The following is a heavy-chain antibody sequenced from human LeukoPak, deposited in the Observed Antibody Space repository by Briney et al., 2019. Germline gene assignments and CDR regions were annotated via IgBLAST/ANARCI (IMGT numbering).Heavy chain of an antibody. Sequence: ASVRVSSKTSGYTFSTYDINWLRQAAGQGLEWMGWMNPNSANTGFAQKFQGRAAITRDTSTATAYLELSGLTSEDTAVYYCARAIRYQLLSDYWGQGTLVTVSS. D-gene: IGHD2-2*01. CDR1: GYTFSTYD. CDR3: ARAIRYQLLSDY. CDR2: MNPNSANT. V-gene: IGHV1-8*02. J-gene: IGHJ4*02.